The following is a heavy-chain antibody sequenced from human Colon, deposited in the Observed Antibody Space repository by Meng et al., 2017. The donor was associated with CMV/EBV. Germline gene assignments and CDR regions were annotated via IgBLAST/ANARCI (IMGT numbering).Heavy chain of an antibody. J-gene: IGHJ6*02. D-gene: IGHD6-19*01. V-gene: IGHV1-2*02. CDR3: AKAVAASDYYYRGLDV. Sequence: ASVKVSCKSSGYTFTDYYIHWVRQAPGQGLEWVGWINPYSGVTNSAQKFQGRVTTTRDTSISTVYMELTRLTSDDTARYYCAKAVAASDYYYRGLDVWGQGTTVTVSS. CDR1: GYTFTDYY. CDR2: INPYSGVT.